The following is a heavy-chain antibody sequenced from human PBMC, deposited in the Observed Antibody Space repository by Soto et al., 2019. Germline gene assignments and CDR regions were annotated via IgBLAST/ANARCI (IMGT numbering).Heavy chain of an antibody. D-gene: IGHD5-12*01. CDR3: ARDSPIGSVFSVYDAIDL. CDR1: GGTFSTST. CDR2: IIPILDTA. J-gene: IGHJ4*02. Sequence: QVQLVQSGAEVKEPGSSVKVSCKASGGTFSTSTFTWVRQAPGQGLEWMGRIIPILDTADYAQKFQGSVTITADKSTSTAFMELSSLRSEDTGIYYCARDSPIGSVFSVYDAIDLWGQGTLVTVSP. V-gene: IGHV1-69*08.